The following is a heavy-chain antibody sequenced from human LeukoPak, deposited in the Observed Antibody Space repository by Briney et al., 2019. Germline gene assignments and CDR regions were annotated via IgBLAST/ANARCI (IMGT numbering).Heavy chain of an antibody. CDR3: TKAHLQSSSWYPHGGMDV. Sequence: GGSLRLSCAASGFTFDDYAMHWVRQAPGQGLEWVSGISWNSGSIAYAESLKGRFTISRDNAKNSLYLQMNSLRAEDTALYYCTKAHLQSSSWYPHGGMDVWGQGITVTVSS. CDR2: ISWNSGSI. J-gene: IGHJ6*02. D-gene: IGHD6-13*01. V-gene: IGHV3-9*01. CDR1: GFTFDDYA.